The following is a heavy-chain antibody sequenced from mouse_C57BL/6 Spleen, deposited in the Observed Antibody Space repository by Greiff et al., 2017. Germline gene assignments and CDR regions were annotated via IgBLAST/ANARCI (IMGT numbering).Heavy chain of an antibody. CDR1: GFTFSDYG. V-gene: IGHV5-15*01. Sequence: EVHLVESGGGLVQPGGSLKLSCAASGFTFSDYGMAWVRQAPRKGPEWVAFISNLAYSIYYADTVTGRFTITRENAKNTLYLEISSLRSEDTAMYYCARHDYGFDYWGQGTTLTVSS. CDR2: ISNLAYSI. CDR3: ARHDYGFDY. D-gene: IGHD2-4*01. J-gene: IGHJ2*01.